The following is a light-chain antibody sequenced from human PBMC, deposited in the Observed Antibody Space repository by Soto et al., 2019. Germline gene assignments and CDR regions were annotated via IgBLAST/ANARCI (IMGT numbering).Light chain of an antibody. V-gene: IGKV1-13*02. CDR1: QGISSA. CDR3: QQFNSYPLT. CDR2: DAS. Sequence: AIQLTQSPSSLSASVGGRVTITCRASQGISSALAWYQQKPGKAPKLLIYDASSLESGVPSRFSGSGSGTDFTLTISSLQLEDYATYYRQQFNSYPLTFGGGTKVAIK. J-gene: IGKJ4*01.